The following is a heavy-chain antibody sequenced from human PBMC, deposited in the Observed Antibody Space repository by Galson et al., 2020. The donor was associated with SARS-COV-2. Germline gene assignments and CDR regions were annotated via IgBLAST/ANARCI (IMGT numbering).Heavy chain of an antibody. CDR2: IYYSGST. Sequence: TSETLSLTCTVSGGSIRSGDYYWSWIRQPQGKGLEWIGYIYYSGSTYYNPSLKSRVTISVDTSKNQFSLKLSSVTAAYTAVDYCAREHYYGSGSYDYWGQGTLVTVSS. D-gene: IGHD3-10*01. CDR3: AREHYYGSGSYDY. CDR1: GGSIRSGDYY. J-gene: IGHJ4*02. V-gene: IGHV4-30-4*01.